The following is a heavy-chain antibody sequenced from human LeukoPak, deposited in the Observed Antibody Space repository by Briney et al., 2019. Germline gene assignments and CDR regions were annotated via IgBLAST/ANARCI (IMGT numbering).Heavy chain of an antibody. CDR1: GFTFSSYE. Sequence: GGSLRLSCAASGFTFSSYEMNWVRQAPGKGLEWVSYISSSGSTIYYADSVKGRFTISRDNAKNSLYLQMNTLRAEDMALYYCAKGRSGSYNKPFDYWGQGTLVTVSS. D-gene: IGHD1-26*01. J-gene: IGHJ4*02. CDR3: AKGRSGSYNKPFDY. V-gene: IGHV3-48*03. CDR2: ISSSGSTI.